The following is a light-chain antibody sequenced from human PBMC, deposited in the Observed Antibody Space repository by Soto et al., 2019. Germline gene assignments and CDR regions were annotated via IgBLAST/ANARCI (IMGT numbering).Light chain of an antibody. CDR2: SAS. Sequence: DIQMTQSPSSLSASVGARVTITCRASQSISSYLNWYQQKPGKAPKLLIYSASSLQSGVPSRFSGSGSGTAFTLTISSLQREDFATYYCQQNYSAPLTFGGGTKVEIK. CDR1: QSISSY. J-gene: IGKJ4*01. V-gene: IGKV1-39*01. CDR3: QQNYSAPLT.